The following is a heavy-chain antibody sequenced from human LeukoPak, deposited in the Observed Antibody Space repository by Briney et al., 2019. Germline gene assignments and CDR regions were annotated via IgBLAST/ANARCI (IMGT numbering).Heavy chain of an antibody. D-gene: IGHD3-22*01. CDR2: ISYDGSNK. CDR1: GFTFSSYA. J-gene: IGHJ4*02. V-gene: IGHV3-30-3*01. CDR3: ARDSGVVVIDY. Sequence: GGSLRLSCAASGFTFSSYAMHWDRQAPGKGLEWVAVISYDGSNKYYADSVKGRFTISRDNSKNTLYLQMNSLRAEDTAVYYCARDSGVVVIDYWGQGTLVTVSS.